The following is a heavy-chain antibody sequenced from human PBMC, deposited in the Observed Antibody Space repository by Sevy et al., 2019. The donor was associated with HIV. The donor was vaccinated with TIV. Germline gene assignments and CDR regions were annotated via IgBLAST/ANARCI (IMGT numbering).Heavy chain of an antibody. V-gene: IGHV3-21*01. CDR2: ISSSSSYI. Sequence: GGSLRLSCAASGFTFSSYSMNWVRQAPGKGLEWVSSISSSSSYIYYADSVKGRFTISRDNAKNSLHLQMNSLRAEDTAVYYCARGSPYYYGSGSSDWFDPWGQGTLVTVSS. J-gene: IGHJ5*02. D-gene: IGHD3-10*01. CDR3: ARGSPYYYGSGSSDWFDP. CDR1: GFTFSSYS.